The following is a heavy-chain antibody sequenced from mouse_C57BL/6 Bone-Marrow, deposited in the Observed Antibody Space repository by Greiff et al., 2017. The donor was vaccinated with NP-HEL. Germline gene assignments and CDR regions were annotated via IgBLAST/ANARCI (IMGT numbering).Heavy chain of an antibody. D-gene: IGHD2-2*01. CDR2: ISYSGST. CDR3: ARSPLWLRRNYYAMDD. V-gene: IGHV3-8*01. CDR1: GYSITSDY. Sequence: EVQLVESGPGLAKPSPTLSLTCSVTGYSITSDYWNWIRKFPGHKLEYMGYISYSGSTYYNPSLKSRISITRDTSKNQYYLQLNSVTTEDTATYYCARSPLWLRRNYYAMDDWGQGTSVTVSS. J-gene: IGHJ4*01.